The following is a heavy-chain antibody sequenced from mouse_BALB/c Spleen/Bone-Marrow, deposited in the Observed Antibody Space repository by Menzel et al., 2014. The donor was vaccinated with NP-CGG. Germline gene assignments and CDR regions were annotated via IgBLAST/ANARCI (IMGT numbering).Heavy chain of an antibody. CDR2: IRLKSNNYAT. CDR3: TRHYYGSSFDY. Sequence: EVMLVESGGGLVQPGGSMKLSCVASGFTFSNYWMNWVRQSPEKGLEWVAEIRLKSNNYATHYAESVKGRFTISRDDSKNSFYLQMNNLGAEDTGIYYCTRHYYGSSFDYWGQGTTLTVSS. CDR1: GFTFSNYW. V-gene: IGHV6-6*02. J-gene: IGHJ2*01. D-gene: IGHD1-1*01.